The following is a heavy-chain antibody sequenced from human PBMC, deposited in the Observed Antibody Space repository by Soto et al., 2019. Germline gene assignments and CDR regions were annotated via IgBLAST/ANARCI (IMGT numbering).Heavy chain of an antibody. CDR1: GGSISSGDYY. D-gene: IGHD3-22*01. J-gene: IGHJ4*02. Sequence: SETLSLTCTVSGGSISSGDYYWSWIRQPPGKGLEWIGYIYYSGSTYYNPSLKSRVTISVDTSKNQFSLKLSSVTAADTAVYYCARGSRYYDSSGYSQSGYWGQGTLVTVSS. CDR2: IYYSGST. V-gene: IGHV4-30-4*01. CDR3: ARGSRYYDSSGYSQSGY.